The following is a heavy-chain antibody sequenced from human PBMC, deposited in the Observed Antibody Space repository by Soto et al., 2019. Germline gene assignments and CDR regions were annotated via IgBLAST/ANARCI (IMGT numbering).Heavy chain of an antibody. Sequence: SETLSLTCTVSGGSVSSGSYYWSWIRQPPGKGLECVGYIYYSGSTNYNPSLKSRVTISVDTSKNTLYLQMNSLETEDTAVYYCARSPLESGSRYFDFWGQETLVTSPQ. CDR1: GGSVSSGSYY. CDR3: ARSPLESGSRYFDF. J-gene: IGHJ4*02. D-gene: IGHD3-3*01. CDR2: IYYSGST. V-gene: IGHV4-61*01.